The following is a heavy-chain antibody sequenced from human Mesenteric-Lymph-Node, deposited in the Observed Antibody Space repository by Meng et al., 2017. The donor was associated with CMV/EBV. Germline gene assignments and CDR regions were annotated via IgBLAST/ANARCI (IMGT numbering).Heavy chain of an antibody. J-gene: IGHJ6*02. Sequence: ASVKVSCKASGYTFTGYYMHWVRQAPGQGLEWMGWINPNSGGTNYAQKFQGRVTMTRDTSISTAYMELSRLRSDDTAVYYCARDGGAYCSSTSCSSMDVWGQGTTVTVSS. CDR3: ARDGGAYCSSTSCSSMDV. CDR1: GYTFTGYY. V-gene: IGHV1-2*02. CDR2: INPNSGGT. D-gene: IGHD2-2*01.